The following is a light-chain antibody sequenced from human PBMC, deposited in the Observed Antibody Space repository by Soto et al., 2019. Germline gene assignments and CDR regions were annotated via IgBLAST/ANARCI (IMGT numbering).Light chain of an antibody. V-gene: IGLV1-51*01. J-gene: IGLJ1*01. Sequence: QSALTQPPSVSAAPGQKVTISCSGSSSNIGNNYVSWYQHLPGTAPKLLIYDNNKRPSVIPDRFSGSKSGTSATLGITGLQTGDEADYYCATWDSSLSAAGFGPGTKVTVL. CDR1: SSNIGNNY. CDR3: ATWDSSLSAAG. CDR2: DNN.